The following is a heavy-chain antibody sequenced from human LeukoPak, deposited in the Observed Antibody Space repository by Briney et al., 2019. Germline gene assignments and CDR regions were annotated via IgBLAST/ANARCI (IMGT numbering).Heavy chain of an antibody. CDR1: GFTFSSYA. CDR2: ISGSGGTT. CDR3: ARASLGYCSSTNCYFDY. V-gene: IGHV3-23*01. Sequence: GGSLRLSCAASGFTFSSYAMSWVRQAPGKGLEWVSAISGSGGTTYFADPVKGRFTISRDNSKNTLYLQMNSLRAEDTAVYYCARASLGYCSSTNCYFDYWGQGTLVTVSS. D-gene: IGHD2-2*01. J-gene: IGHJ4*02.